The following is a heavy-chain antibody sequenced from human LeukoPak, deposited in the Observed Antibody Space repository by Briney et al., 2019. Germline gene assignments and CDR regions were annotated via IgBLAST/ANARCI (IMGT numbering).Heavy chain of an antibody. D-gene: IGHD5-12*01. V-gene: IGHV3-7*01. Sequence: GGSLRLSCAASGFTFSNYWMTWVRQAPGKGLEWVAHINQDGSEEHYMDTVKARFTISRDNAKNSLSLQMDSLRAEDTAVYYCVRDGGVSGYDLLDYWGQGTLVTVSS. CDR1: GFTFSNYW. CDR2: INQDGSEE. J-gene: IGHJ4*02. CDR3: VRDGGVSGYDLLDY.